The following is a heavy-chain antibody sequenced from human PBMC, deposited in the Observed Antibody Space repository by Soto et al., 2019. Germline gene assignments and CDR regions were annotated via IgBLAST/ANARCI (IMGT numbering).Heavy chain of an antibody. Sequence: QVQLQESGPGLVKPSETLSLTCTVSGGSISSYYWSWIRQPPGKGLEWIGYIYYSGSTNYNPSLKSRVTISVDPSKNQFSLKLSAVTAADTAVYYCASEPGDLVGEPGGWFDPWGQGTLVTVSS. CDR2: IYYSGST. D-gene: IGHD3-10*01. CDR3: ASEPGDLVGEPGGWFDP. CDR1: GGSISSYY. V-gene: IGHV4-59*01. J-gene: IGHJ5*02.